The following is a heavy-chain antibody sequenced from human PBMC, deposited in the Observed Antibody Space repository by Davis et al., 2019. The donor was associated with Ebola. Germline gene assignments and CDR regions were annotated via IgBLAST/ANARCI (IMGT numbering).Heavy chain of an antibody. V-gene: IGHV4-59*08. D-gene: IGHD4/OR15-4a*01. CDR3: ARSYGAAPFDY. CDR2: IYYRRST. CDR1: GGPISPYD. Sequence: MPSETLSLTCTVSGGPISPYDWSRIRQPPGKGLEWIGYIYYRRSTKYNLSLKGRVAISVDTSKNQFSLKFSSVTAADTAVYYCARSYGAAPFDYWGQGTLVTVSS. J-gene: IGHJ4*02.